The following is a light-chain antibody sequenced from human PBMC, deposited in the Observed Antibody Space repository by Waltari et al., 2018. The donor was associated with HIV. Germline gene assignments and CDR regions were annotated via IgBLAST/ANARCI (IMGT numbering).Light chain of an antibody. CDR2: GKN. CDR1: SLRTYY. V-gene: IGLV3-19*01. CDR3: NSRDSSGYHYV. J-gene: IGLJ1*01. Sequence: SSELTQDPAVSVALGQTVRITCQGDSLRTYYTSWYQQKPRQAPLLAIYGKNKRPSGIPDRFSASSSGNTASLTITGAQAEDEGDYYCNSRDSSGYHYVFGTGTKVTVL.